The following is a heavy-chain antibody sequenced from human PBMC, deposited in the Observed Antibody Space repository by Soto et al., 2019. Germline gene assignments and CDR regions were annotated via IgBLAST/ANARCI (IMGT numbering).Heavy chain of an antibody. D-gene: IGHD6-19*01. CDR2: IDPSDSYT. J-gene: IGHJ5*02. CDR3: ARHAGGRYNWFDP. V-gene: IGHV5-10-1*01. Sequence: GESLKISCKGSGYSFTSYWISWVRQMPGRGLEWMGRIDPSDSYTNYSPSFQGHVTISADKSISTAYLQWSSLKASDTAMYYCARHAGGRYNWFDPWGQGTLVTVSS. CDR1: GYSFTSYW.